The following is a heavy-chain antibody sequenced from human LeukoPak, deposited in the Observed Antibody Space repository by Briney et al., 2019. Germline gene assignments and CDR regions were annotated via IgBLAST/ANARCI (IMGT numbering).Heavy chain of an antibody. J-gene: IGHJ4*02. D-gene: IGHD5-18*01. V-gene: IGHV3-23*01. CDR2: ISGSGGST. CDR1: GLTFSSYA. Sequence: GGSLRLSCAASGLTFSSYAMSWVRQRPGPGLEWVSAISGSGGSTYYADSVRGRFTISRDNSKNTLYLQMNSLRAEDTAVYYCAKEPPAMVRNYFDYWGQGTLVTVSS. CDR3: AKEPPAMVRNYFDY.